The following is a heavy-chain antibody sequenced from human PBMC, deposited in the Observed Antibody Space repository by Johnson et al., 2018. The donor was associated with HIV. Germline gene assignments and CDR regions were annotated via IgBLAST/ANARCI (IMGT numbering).Heavy chain of an antibody. Sequence: QMQLVESGGGVVQPGGSLRLSCIGSDFALGDYGVHWVRQAPGQGLEWVSFIRDDGSNKYYGDSVKGRFTISRDNFKNSVYLQMSSLRGEDTAVYYCTKDTKKKRWQPDDAFGLWGQGTMVIVSS. V-gene: IGHV3-30*02. J-gene: IGHJ3*01. CDR2: IRDDGSNK. CDR1: DFALGDYG. CDR3: TKDTKKKRWQPDDAFGL. D-gene: IGHD5-24*01.